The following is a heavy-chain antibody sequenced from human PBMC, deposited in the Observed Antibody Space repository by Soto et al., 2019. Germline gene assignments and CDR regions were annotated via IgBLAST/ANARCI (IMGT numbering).Heavy chain of an antibody. D-gene: IGHD1-26*01. J-gene: IGHJ4*02. V-gene: IGHV3-74*01. CDR3: GSEMGKGPTFDC. CDR2: INDDGSST. Sequence: EVQLVESGGGFVQPGGSLRLSCAASGFTFSSYWMHWVRQAPGKGLVWVSRINDDGSSTTYADSVKGRFPISRDNAKDTVDLQKNRLGGGDGACYYCGSEMGKGPTFDCWGQGTLVTVSS. CDR1: GFTFSSYW.